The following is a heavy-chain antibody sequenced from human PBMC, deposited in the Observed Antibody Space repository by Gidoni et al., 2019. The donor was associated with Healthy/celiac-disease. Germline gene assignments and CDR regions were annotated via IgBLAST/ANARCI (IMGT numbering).Heavy chain of an antibody. Sequence: QVQLQQWGAGLLKPSETLSLTCAVYGGSFSGYYWSWIRHPPGKGLEWIGEINHSGSTNYNPSLKSRVTISVDTSKNQFSLKLSSVTAADTAVYYCARGERRIVGSTSRFPNFDYWGQGTLVTVSS. D-gene: IGHD2-2*01. CDR2: INHSGST. J-gene: IGHJ4*02. CDR3: ARGERRIVGSTSRFPNFDY. V-gene: IGHV4-34*01. CDR1: GGSFSGYY.